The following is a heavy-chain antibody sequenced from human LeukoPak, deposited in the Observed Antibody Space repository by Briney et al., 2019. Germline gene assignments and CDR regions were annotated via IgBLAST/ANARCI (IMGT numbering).Heavy chain of an antibody. J-gene: IGHJ4*02. CDR2: INPNSGGT. Sequence: ASVNVSCKASGYTFTGYYMHWVRQAPGQGLEWMGRINPNSGGTNYAQKFQGRVTMTRDTSISTAYMELSGLRSDDTAVYYCARSIPYDFWSGYYLDYWGQGTLVTVSS. CDR3: ARSIPYDFWSGYYLDY. CDR1: GYTFTGYY. V-gene: IGHV1-2*06. D-gene: IGHD3-3*01.